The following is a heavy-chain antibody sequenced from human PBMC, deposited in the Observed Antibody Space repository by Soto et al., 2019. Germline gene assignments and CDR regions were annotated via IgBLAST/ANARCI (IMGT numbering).Heavy chain of an antibody. CDR1: GFTFTRYS. V-gene: IGHV3-21*06. Sequence: PGGSLRLSCAASGFTFTRYSMNWVRQAPGKGLEWVSSISSTTNYIYYGDSMKGRFTISRDNAKNSLYLEMNSLRAEDTAVYYYARESEDLTSKFDYWCQGTLVTVSS. CDR3: ARESEDLTSKFDY. CDR2: ISSTTNYI. J-gene: IGHJ4*02.